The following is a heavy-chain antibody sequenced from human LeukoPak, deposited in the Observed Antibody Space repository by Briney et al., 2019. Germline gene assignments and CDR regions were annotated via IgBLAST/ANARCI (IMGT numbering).Heavy chain of an antibody. CDR1: GFTFSDYY. CDR2: ISSSGSTI. CDR3: ARDPRPAYCSGGSCYSGAFDI. V-gene: IGHV3-11*04. Sequence: GGSLRLSCAPSGFTFSDYYMSWIRQAPGKGLEWVSCISSSGSTIYYADSVKGRFTISRDNAKNSLYLQMNSLRAEDTAVYYCARDPRPAYCSGGSCYSGAFDIWGQGTMVTVSS. J-gene: IGHJ3*02. D-gene: IGHD2-15*01.